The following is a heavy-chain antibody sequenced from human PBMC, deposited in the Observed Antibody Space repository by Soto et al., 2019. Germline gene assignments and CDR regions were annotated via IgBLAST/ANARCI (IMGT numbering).Heavy chain of an antibody. CDR2: INPNGGST. CDR1: GYTFTSFY. CDR3: ARGLTSGDY. Sequence: QVQLVQSGAEVKNPGASVKLSCKASGYTFTSFYIHWVRQAPGQGLEWMAIINPNGGSTNYAPNLQCRVTLTRDTSTNTVYIDLSSLGSEDTAVYYCARGLTSGDYWGQGTLVTVSS. J-gene: IGHJ4*02. V-gene: IGHV1-46*01. D-gene: IGHD7-27*01.